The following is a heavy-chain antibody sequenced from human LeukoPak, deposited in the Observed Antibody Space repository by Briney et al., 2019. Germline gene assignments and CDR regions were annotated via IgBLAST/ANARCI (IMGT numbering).Heavy chain of an antibody. D-gene: IGHD6-13*01. V-gene: IGHV3-23*01. Sequence: GGSLRLSCAASGFTFSSYAMSWVRQAPGKGLEWVSAISGSGGSTYYADSVKGRFTISRDNSKNTLYLQMNNLRAEDTAVYYCAKALGGGSSWYYYFDYWGQGTLVTVSS. CDR1: GFTFSSYA. CDR2: ISGSGGST. CDR3: AKALGGGSSWYYYFDY. J-gene: IGHJ4*02.